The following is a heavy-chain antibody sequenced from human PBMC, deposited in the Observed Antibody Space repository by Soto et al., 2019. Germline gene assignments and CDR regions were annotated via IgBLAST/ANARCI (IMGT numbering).Heavy chain of an antibody. CDR3: ARDYDYVWGSYRHTFAY. Sequence: ASVKVSCKASGYTFRSYGITWVRQAPGQGLEWMGWISAYNGDTNFAQKLQGRVTMTTDTSTSTTYMELRSLRSDDTAVYYCARDYDYVWGSYRHTFAYWGQGTLVTVSS. CDR2: ISAYNGDT. D-gene: IGHD3-16*02. J-gene: IGHJ4*02. V-gene: IGHV1-18*01. CDR1: GYTFRSYG.